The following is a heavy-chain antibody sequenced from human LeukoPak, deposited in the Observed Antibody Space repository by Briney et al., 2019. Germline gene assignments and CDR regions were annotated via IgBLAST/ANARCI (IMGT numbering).Heavy chain of an antibody. J-gene: IGHJ6*03. Sequence: SETLSLTCTVSGGSTGSHYWSWIRQPPGKGLEWIGYIYYSGSTNYNPSLKSRVTISVDTSKNQFSLKLSSVTAADTAVYYCARAVVERDPTHYYYYMDVWGKGTTVTVSS. CDR1: GGSTGSHY. D-gene: IGHD1-1*01. CDR3: ARAVVERDPTHYYYYMDV. V-gene: IGHV4-59*11. CDR2: IYYSGST.